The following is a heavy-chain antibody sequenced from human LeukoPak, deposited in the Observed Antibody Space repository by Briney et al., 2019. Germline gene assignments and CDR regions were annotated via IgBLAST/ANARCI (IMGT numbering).Heavy chain of an antibody. Sequence: SETLSLTCTVSGGSISSYYWGWIRQPPGKGLEWIGSIYYSGSTYYNPSLKSRVTISVDTSKNQFSLKLRSVTAADTAVYYCALLWFGESNWFDPWGQGTLVTVSS. CDR2: IYYSGST. CDR1: GGSISSYY. J-gene: IGHJ5*02. D-gene: IGHD3-10*01. V-gene: IGHV4-39*01. CDR3: ALLWFGESNWFDP.